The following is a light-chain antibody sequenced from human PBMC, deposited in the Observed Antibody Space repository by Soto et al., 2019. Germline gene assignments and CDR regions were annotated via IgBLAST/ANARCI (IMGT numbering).Light chain of an antibody. CDR3: QQYGSSPPRT. V-gene: IGKV3-20*01. CDR1: QSVSSSY. CDR2: GAS. Sequence: EIVLTQSPGTLSLSPGERATLSCRASQSVSSSYLAWYQQKPGQAPRLLIYGASSRATGIPDRFCGSGSGTDFTLPISRLEPEDFAVYYCQQYGSSPPRTFGQGTKVEIK. J-gene: IGKJ1*01.